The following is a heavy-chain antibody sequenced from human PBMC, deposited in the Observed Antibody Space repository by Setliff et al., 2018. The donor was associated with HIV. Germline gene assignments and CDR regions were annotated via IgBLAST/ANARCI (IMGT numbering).Heavy chain of an antibody. CDR1: GYTFIDYN. J-gene: IGHJ5*02. Sequence: ASVKVSCKASGYTFIDYNIHWVQQAPGKGLEWMGRVGPEDGETIYAEKFRGRVTITADTSTDTAYLKLSSLRSEDTAVYYCATDACTIDACYSSGGPWGQGTLVTVSS. CDR2: VGPEDGET. V-gene: IGHV1-69-2*01. D-gene: IGHD2-15*01. CDR3: ATDACTIDACYSSGGP.